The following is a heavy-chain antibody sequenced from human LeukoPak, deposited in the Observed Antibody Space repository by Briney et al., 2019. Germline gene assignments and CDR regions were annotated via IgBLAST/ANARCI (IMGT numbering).Heavy chain of an antibody. D-gene: IGHD6-19*01. J-gene: IGHJ4*02. CDR1: GFTFSSYA. CDR2: ISYDGSNK. V-gene: IGHV3-30*04. Sequence: PGGSLRLSCAASGFTFSSYAMHWVRQAPGKGLEGVAVISYDGSNKYYADSVKGRFTISRDNSKNTLYLQMNSLRAEDTAVYYCAREKYSSGWYGDYWGQGTLVTVSS. CDR3: AREKYSSGWYGDY.